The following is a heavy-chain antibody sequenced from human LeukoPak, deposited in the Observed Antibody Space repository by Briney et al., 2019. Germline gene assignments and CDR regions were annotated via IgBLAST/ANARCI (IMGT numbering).Heavy chain of an antibody. J-gene: IGHJ6*03. CDR3: ATQQWGFYYMDV. D-gene: IGHD6-19*01. Sequence: SETLSLTCTVSGASITSSSFYWGWIRQPPRRGLEWIGSFYSSGTTYYNPSLKNRVTISVDTSKNQFSLNLTSVTAADTAVYYCATQQWGFYYMDVWGKGTTVTVSS. CDR1: GASITSSSFY. CDR2: FYSSGTT. V-gene: IGHV4-39*01.